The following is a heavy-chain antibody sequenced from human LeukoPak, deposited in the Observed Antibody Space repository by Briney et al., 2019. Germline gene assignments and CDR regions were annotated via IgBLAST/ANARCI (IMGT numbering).Heavy chain of an antibody. Sequence: GALRLSCAASGFTFSSYAMHWVRQAPGTGLEWVAVISYDGSTQYYADSVKGRFTISRDDSKNTLYLQMNSLRAEDTAVYYCARDIAAVEDAFDIWGQGTMVTVSS. CDR3: ARDIAAVEDAFDI. CDR2: ISYDGSTQ. V-gene: IGHV3-30-3*01. D-gene: IGHD6-13*01. CDR1: GFTFSSYA. J-gene: IGHJ3*02.